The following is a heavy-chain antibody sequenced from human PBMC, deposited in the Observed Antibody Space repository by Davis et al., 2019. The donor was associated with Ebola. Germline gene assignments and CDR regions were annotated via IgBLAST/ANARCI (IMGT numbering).Heavy chain of an antibody. Sequence: ASVKVSCKASGYTFTNYGITWVRQAPGQGLEWMGWINAGNGNTKYSQKFQGRVTITRDTSTSTAYMELRSLRSDDTAVYYCARSITMIKVGYFDYWGQGTLVTVSS. D-gene: IGHD3-22*01. CDR3: ARSITMIKVGYFDY. CDR1: GYTFTNYG. V-gene: IGHV1-18*04. CDR2: INAGNGNT. J-gene: IGHJ4*02.